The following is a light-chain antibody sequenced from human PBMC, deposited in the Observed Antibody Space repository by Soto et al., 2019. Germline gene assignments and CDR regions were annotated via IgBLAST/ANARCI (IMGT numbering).Light chain of an antibody. J-gene: IGKJ1*01. CDR1: QSVSTNY. Sequence: EIVLRQSPGTLSLSPGERATLSCRASQSVSTNYLAWYQQKPGQAPRLLIYDASSRAPGIPDRFSGSGSGTDFTLTISRLEPEDFAVYYCQQYGSSGTFGQGTKVDIK. V-gene: IGKV3-20*01. CDR3: QQYGSSGT. CDR2: DAS.